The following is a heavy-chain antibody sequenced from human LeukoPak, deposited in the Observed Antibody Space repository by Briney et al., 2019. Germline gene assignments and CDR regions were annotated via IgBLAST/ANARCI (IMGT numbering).Heavy chain of an antibody. CDR2: ISGSGGST. D-gene: IGHD5-12*01. Sequence: GGSLRLSCAASGFTFSSYAMSWVRQAPGKGLEWVSAISGSGGSTYYADSVKGRFTISRDNAKNSLYLQMNSLRAEDTAVYYCARDSHSGYDLDYWGQGTLVTVSS. J-gene: IGHJ4*02. CDR1: GFTFSSYA. CDR3: ARDSHSGYDLDY. V-gene: IGHV3-23*01.